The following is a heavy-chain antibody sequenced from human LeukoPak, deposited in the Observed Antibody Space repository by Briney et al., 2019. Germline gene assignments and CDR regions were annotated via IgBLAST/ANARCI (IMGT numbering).Heavy chain of an antibody. Sequence: TLSLTCTVSGGSISSYYWSWIRQPPGKGLEWIGYIYYSGSTNYNPSLKSRVTISVDTSKNQFSLKLSSVTAADTAVYYCARGYSSGWYSYYYYGMDVWGQGTTVTVSS. V-gene: IGHV4-59*01. J-gene: IGHJ6*02. CDR1: GGSISSYY. D-gene: IGHD6-19*01. CDR2: IYYSGST. CDR3: ARGYSSGWYSYYYYGMDV.